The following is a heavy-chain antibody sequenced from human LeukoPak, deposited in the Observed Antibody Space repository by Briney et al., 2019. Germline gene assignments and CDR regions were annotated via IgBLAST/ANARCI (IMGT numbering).Heavy chain of an antibody. Sequence: SETLSLTCAVSGGSISSSNWWSWVRQPPGKGLEWIGEIYHSGSTYYNPSLKSRVTISVDTSKNQFSLKLSSVTAADTAVYYCARVSAGPILRFLEWLDPYYYYGMDVWGQGTTVTVSS. CDR3: ARVSAGPILRFLEWLDPYYYYGMDV. J-gene: IGHJ6*02. V-gene: IGHV4-4*02. CDR2: IYHSGST. D-gene: IGHD3-3*01. CDR1: GGSISSSNW.